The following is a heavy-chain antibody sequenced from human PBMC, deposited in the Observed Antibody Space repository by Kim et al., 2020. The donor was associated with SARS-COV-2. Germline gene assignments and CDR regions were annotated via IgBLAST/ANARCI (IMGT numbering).Heavy chain of an antibody. CDR1: GGSISSSSYY. D-gene: IGHD6-25*01. Sequence: SETLSLTCTVSGGSISSSSYYWGWIRQPPGKGLEWIGSIYYSGSTYYNPSLKSRVTISVDTSKNQFSLKLSSVTAADTAVYYCAVPDLIYSSGAGGDYWGQGTLVTVSS. CDR3: AVPDLIYSSGAGGDY. J-gene: IGHJ4*02. V-gene: IGHV4-39*01. CDR2: IYYSGST.